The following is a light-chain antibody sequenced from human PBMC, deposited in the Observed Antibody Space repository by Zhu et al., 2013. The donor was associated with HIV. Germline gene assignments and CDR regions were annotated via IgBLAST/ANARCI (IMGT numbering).Light chain of an antibody. V-gene: IGKV3-15*01. CDR2: GGS. J-gene: IGKJ2*01. CDR3: QQYGDSPRYT. CDR1: QSVTSN. Sequence: EIVMTQFPDTLSVSPGERATLSCRASQSVTSNLAWYQQKPGQSPRLLIYGGSTRATGVPARFSGSGTETEFNLTISSLEPEDFALYYCQQYGDSPRYTFGQGTKLEIK.